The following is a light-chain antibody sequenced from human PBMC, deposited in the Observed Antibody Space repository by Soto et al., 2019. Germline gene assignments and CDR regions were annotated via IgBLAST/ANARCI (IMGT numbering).Light chain of an antibody. V-gene: IGLV1-40*01. CDR3: QSYDSSLSAVV. CDR1: SSNIGAGYD. CDR2: GNS. Sequence: QSVLTQPPSVSGAPGQRGTISCTGSSSNIGAGYDVHWYQQLPGTAPKLLISGNSNRPSGVPDRFSGSKSGTSASLASTGLQAEDGADYYCQSYDSSLSAVVFGGGTTLTVL. J-gene: IGLJ2*01.